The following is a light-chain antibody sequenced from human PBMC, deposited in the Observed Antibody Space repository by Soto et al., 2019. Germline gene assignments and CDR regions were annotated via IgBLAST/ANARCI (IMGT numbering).Light chain of an antibody. J-gene: IGKJ1*01. CDR3: QQFGSLRWT. Sequence: EIVLTQSPGTLSLSPGERATLSCRASRSVSSNFLAWYQQKPGQAPRLLIYGASSRATGIPDRFSGSGSGTEFTLTISRLEPEDSAVFYCQQFGSLRWTFGQGTKVEIK. V-gene: IGKV3-20*01. CDR2: GAS. CDR1: RSVSSNF.